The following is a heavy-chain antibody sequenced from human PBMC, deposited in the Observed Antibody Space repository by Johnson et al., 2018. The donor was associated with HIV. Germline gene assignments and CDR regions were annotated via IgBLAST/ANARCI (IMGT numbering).Heavy chain of an antibody. CDR1: GFTFSNAW. CDR3: TTDLPGGYYGGNWTYDAFDI. D-gene: IGHD4-23*01. CDR2: IKRKTDGGTT. Sequence: VQLVESGGGLVKPGGSLRLSCAASGFTFSNAWMSWVRQAPGKGLEWVGRIKRKTDGGTTDYAAPVKGRFTIPKDDSKNTLYLQMNSLKTEDTAVYYCTTDLPGGYYGGNWTYDAFDIWGQGTMVTVSS. V-gene: IGHV3-15*01. J-gene: IGHJ3*02.